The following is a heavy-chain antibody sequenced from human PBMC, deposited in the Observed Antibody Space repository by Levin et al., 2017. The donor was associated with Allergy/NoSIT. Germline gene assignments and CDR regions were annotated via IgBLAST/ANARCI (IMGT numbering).Heavy chain of an antibody. D-gene: IGHD3-22*01. CDR2: IHSSGST. CDR3: ARDRPQGYYESTGFPD. CDR1: GASINRGDYY. Sequence: SETLSLTCSVSGASINRGDYYWNWIRQSPGKGLEWVGYIHSSGSTSYNPSLKNRLVISMDTSKNQVSLRLRSVTAADTAVYFCARDRPQGYYESTGFPDWGRGIQVIVSS. V-gene: IGHV4-30-4*01. J-gene: IGHJ4*02.